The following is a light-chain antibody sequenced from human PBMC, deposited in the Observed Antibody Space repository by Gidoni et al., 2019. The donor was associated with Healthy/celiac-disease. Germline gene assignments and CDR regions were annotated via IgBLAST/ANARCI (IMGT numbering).Light chain of an antibody. CDR3: AAWDDSLNGQV. CDR1: SSNIGNNA. Sequence: QSVLTPPPSVSEAPRQRVTISCSGSSSNIGNNAVNWYQQPPGKAPKLLIYYDNLLPSGVTERFSGSKSGTSASLAISGLQSEDEADYYCAAWDDSLNGQVFGTGTKVTVL. V-gene: IGLV1-36*01. CDR2: YDN. J-gene: IGLJ1*01.